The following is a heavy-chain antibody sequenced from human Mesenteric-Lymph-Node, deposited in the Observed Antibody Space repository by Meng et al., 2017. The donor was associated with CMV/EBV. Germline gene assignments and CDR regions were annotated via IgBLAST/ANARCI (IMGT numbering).Heavy chain of an antibody. CDR2: INHSGST. CDR1: SFSGYC. CDR3: AHIHSQGSSSWYKLYYFDY. V-gene: IGHV4-34*01. D-gene: IGHD6-13*01. Sequence: SFSGYCWSWIRQPPGKGLEWIGEINHSGSTNYNPSLKSRVTISVDTSKNQFSLKLSSVTAADTAVYYCAHIHSQGSSSWYKLYYFDYWGQGTLVTVSS. J-gene: IGHJ4*02.